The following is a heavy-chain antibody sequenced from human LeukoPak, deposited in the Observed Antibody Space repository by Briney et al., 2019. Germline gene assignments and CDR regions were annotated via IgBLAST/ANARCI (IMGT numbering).Heavy chain of an antibody. CDR1: GYTFTSYY. V-gene: IGHV1-46*01. J-gene: IGHJ4*02. D-gene: IGHD2-8*02. Sequence: ASVKVSCKASGYTFTSYYMHWVRQAPGQGLEWMGIINPSGGSTDYAQRFQGRVTMTRDMSTSTVYMELSNLKSEDTAVYYCARVAIIGATGGHWGQGTLVTVSS. CDR3: ARVAIIGATGGH. CDR2: INPSGGST.